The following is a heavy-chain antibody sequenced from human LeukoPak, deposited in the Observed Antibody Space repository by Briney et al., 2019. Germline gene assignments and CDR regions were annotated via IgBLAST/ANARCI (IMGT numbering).Heavy chain of an antibody. V-gene: IGHV4-59*01. CDR3: ARGRGIRFLEWLPFDY. J-gene: IGHJ4*02. CDR2: IYYSGST. Sequence: SEPLSLTCTVSGGSISSYYWSWIRQPPGKGLEWIGYIYYSGSTNYNPSLKSRVTISVDTSKNQFSLKLSSVTAADTAVYYCARGRGIRFLEWLPFDYWGQGTLVTVSS. D-gene: IGHD3-3*01. CDR1: GGSISSYY.